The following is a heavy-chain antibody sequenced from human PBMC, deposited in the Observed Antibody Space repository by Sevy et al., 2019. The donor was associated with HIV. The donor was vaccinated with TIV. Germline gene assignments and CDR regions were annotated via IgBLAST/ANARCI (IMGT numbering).Heavy chain of an antibody. J-gene: IGHJ4*02. CDR3: AKGEGVGSVPYFDY. D-gene: IGHD1-26*01. CDR1: GFIVSNYA. Sequence: GGSLRLSCAASGFIVSNYAMTWVRQAPGKGLEWVSSINSPCTTYYADSVKGRFTISRDNSKNTLYLQMNSLRVDDTAVYSCAKGEGVGSVPYFDYWGQGTLVTVSS. V-gene: IGHV3-23*01. CDR2: INSPCTT.